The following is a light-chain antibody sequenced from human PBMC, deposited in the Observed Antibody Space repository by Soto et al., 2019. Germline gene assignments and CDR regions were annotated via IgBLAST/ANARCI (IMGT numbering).Light chain of an antibody. CDR2: GAS. CDR3: HQYDNAPQT. CDR1: QTVRNNY. V-gene: IGKV3-20*01. Sequence: EFVLTQSPGTLSLSPGERATLSCRASQTVRNNYLAWYQQKPGQAPRVLIYGASKRATGIPDRFSGSGSGTDFSLTISRLEPEDFAVYYCHQYDNAPQTYGQGTKVDI. J-gene: IGKJ2*01.